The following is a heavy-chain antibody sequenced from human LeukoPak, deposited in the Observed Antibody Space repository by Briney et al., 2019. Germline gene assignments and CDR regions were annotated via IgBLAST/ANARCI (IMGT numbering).Heavy chain of an antibody. Sequence: ASVKVSCKASGGTFSSYAISWVRQAPGQGLEWMGGIIPIFGTANYAQKFQGRVTITTDESTSTAYMELSSLRSEDTAVYYCAREGRGGNYFDYWGQGTLVTVSS. CDR3: AREGRGGNYFDY. CDR1: GGTFSSYA. V-gene: IGHV1-69*05. CDR2: IIPIFGTA. J-gene: IGHJ4*02. D-gene: IGHD1-26*01.